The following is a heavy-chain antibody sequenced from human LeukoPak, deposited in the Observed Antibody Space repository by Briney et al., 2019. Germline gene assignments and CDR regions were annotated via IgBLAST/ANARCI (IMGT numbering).Heavy chain of an antibody. J-gene: IGHJ4*02. CDR1: GGSISSYY. CDR3: ASSSSWYEVDY. D-gene: IGHD6-13*01. Sequence: SETLSLTCTVSGGSISSYYWSWIRQPPGKGLEWIGYIYYSGSTNYNPSLKRRVTISVDTSKKQFSLKLSSVTAADTAVYYCASSSSWYEVDYWGQGTLVTVSS. CDR2: IYYSGST. V-gene: IGHV4-59*01.